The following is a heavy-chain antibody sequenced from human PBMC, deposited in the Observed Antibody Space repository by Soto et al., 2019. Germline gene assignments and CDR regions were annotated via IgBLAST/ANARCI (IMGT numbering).Heavy chain of an antibody. D-gene: IGHD6-19*01. J-gene: IGHJ5*02. Sequence: GASVKVSCKASGYTFTSYGISWVRQAPGQGLELIGWVSAYNGNTNYAQKFQGRVTMTMDTSTSTVYMELSSLRFEDTAVYYCARIPGIAVTGTSWGQGTLVTVSS. CDR1: GYTFTSYG. V-gene: IGHV1-18*01. CDR2: VSAYNGNT. CDR3: ARIPGIAVTGTS.